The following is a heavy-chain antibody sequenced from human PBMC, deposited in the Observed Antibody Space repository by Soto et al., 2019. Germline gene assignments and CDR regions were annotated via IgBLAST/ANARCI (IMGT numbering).Heavy chain of an antibody. CDR1: GGSISSGGYY. V-gene: IGHV4-31*03. D-gene: IGHD2-21*01. J-gene: IGHJ4*01. CDR2: IFHTGIT. Sequence: QVQLQESGPGLVKPSQTLSLTCTVSGGSISSGGYYWTWIRQHPGKGLEWIGYIFHTGITFYNPSIKSRVTTSVETSKNHFSLEVNSVTAADTAVYYCARDEVQGLASCGRFDYWGHGSPVTVAA. CDR3: ARDEVQGLASCGRFDY.